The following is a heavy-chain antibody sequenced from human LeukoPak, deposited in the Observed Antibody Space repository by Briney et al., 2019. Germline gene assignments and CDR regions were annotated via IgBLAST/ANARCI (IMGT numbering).Heavy chain of an antibody. V-gene: IGHV3-48*03. CDR1: GFAFTNFE. CDR2: ISYSGSTT. J-gene: IGHJ5*02. CDR3: ARAGPPAFDP. Sequence: GGSLSLSCAASGFAFTNFEMNWVRQAPGKGLEWVSYISYSGSTTSYADSVKGRFTISRDNAKNSLYLQMNSLRAEDTAVYYCARAGPPAFDPWGQGTLVTVSS.